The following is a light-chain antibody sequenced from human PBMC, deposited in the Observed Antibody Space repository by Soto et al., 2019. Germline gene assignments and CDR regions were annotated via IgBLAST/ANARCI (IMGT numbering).Light chain of an antibody. CDR1: QSLLQNNGYNY. J-gene: IGKJ4*01. CDR2: LGS. Sequence: DIVMTQSPLSLPVTPGEPASISCRSSQSLLQNNGYNYLNWYLQKPGQSPQLLIYLGSNRASGVPDRFSGSGSGTDFTLKISGVEAEDVGVYYCAQGLQTPLTFGGGTKVDIK. V-gene: IGKV2-28*01. CDR3: AQGLQTPLT.